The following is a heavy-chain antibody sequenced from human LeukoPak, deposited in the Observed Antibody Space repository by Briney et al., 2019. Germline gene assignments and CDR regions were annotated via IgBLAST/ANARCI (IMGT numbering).Heavy chain of an antibody. CDR1: GFTFSSYA. D-gene: IGHD3-3*01. CDR3: ARNYDFWSGSSMDV. V-gene: IGHV3-30-3*01. Sequence: PGGSLRLSCAASGFTFSSYAMHWVRQAPGKGLEWVAVISYDGGNKYYADSVRGRFTISRDNSKNTLYLQMNSLRAEDTAVYYCARNYDFWSGSSMDVRGQGTTVTVSS. J-gene: IGHJ6*02. CDR2: ISYDGGNK.